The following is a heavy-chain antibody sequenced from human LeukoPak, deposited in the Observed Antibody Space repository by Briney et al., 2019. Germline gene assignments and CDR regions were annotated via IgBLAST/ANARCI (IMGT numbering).Heavy chain of an antibody. CDR1: GGSISSYY. J-gene: IGHJ5*02. V-gene: IGHV4-59*01. CDR3: ARDQHRRWFDP. Sequence: TSETLSLTCTVFGGSISSYYWSWIRQPPGKGLEWIGYIYYSGSTNYNPSLKSRVTISVDTSKNQFSLKLSSVTAADTAVYYCARDQHRRWFDPWGQGTLVTVSS. CDR2: IYYSGST.